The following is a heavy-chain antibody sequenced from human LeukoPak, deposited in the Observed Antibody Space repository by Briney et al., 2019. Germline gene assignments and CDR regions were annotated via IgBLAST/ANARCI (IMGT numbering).Heavy chain of an antibody. J-gene: IGHJ4*02. D-gene: IGHD5-24*01. V-gene: IGHV3-23*01. CDR2: ISGSGDDT. CDR3: TRVGYIDEGIDY. CDR1: GFTFSSYA. Sequence: PGRSLRLSCAASGFTFSSYAVSWVRQAPGKGLEWVSAISGSGDDTYYADSVKGRFTISRDNSKNTLYLQMNSLRAEDTAIYYCTRVGYIDEGIDYWGQGTLVTVSS.